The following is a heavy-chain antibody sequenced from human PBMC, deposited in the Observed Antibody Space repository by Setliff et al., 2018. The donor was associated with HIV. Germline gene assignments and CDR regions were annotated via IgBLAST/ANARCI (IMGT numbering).Heavy chain of an antibody. CDR3: VRPVREPVD. CDR2: IGAAGYPT. D-gene: IGHD6-19*01. V-gene: IGHV3-23*01. J-gene: IGHJ4*02. CDR1: GFTFSNYA. Sequence: PGGSLRLSCAASGFTFSNYAMGWVRQGPGKGLEWVSTIGAAGYPTHYAESVKGRFTISKDNSQNALYLQMNSLRAEDTAMYYCVRPVREPVDWGRGTLVTVSS.